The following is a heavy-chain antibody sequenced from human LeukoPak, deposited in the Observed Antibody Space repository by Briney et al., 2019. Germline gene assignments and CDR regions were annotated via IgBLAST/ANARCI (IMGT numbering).Heavy chain of an antibody. J-gene: IGHJ4*02. V-gene: IGHV3-33*06. Sequence: GGSLRLSCAASGFTFSSYGMHWVRQAPGKGLEWVAVIWYDGSNKYYADSVKGRFTISRDNSKNTLYLQMNSLRAEDTAVYYCAKGLRGPFYDFWSGYYDGDFDYWGQGTLVTVSS. CDR1: GFTFSSYG. CDR2: IWYDGSNK. D-gene: IGHD3-3*01. CDR3: AKGLRGPFYDFWSGYYDGDFDY.